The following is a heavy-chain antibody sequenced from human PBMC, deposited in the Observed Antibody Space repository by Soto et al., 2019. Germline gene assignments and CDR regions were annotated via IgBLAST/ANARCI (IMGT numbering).Heavy chain of an antibody. CDR3: ASIAAAVPEYFQH. CDR2: INPSGGST. CDR1: GYTFTSYY. J-gene: IGHJ1*01. D-gene: IGHD6-13*01. V-gene: IGHV1-46*01. Sequence: QVQLVQSGAEVKKPGASVKVSCKASGYTFTSYYMHWVRQAPGQGLEWMGIINPSGGSTSYAQKFQGRVTMTRDTSMSTVYMELSSLRSEDTAVYYCASIAAAVPEYFQHWGQGTLVTVSS.